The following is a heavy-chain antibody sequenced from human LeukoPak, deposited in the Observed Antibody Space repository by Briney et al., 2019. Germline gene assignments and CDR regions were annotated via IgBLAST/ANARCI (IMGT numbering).Heavy chain of an antibody. CDR1: GFTFSSYA. Sequence: AGGSLRLSCAASGFTFSSYAMSWVRQAPGKGLEWVSAISGSGGSTYYADSVKGRFTISRDNSKNTLYLQMNSLRAEDTAVYYCAKGDCSSTSCYTFDCWGQGTLVTVSS. D-gene: IGHD2-2*01. J-gene: IGHJ4*02. V-gene: IGHV3-23*01. CDR3: AKGDCSSTSCYTFDC. CDR2: ISGSGGST.